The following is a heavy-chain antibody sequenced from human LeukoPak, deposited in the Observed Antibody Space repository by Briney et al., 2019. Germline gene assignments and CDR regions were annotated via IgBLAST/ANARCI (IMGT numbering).Heavy chain of an antibody. V-gene: IGHV1-18*04. D-gene: IGHD2-2*01. CDR1: GYTFTSYG. CDR3: ARDHCSSTSCYRNWFDP. CDR2: ISAYNGNT. J-gene: IGHJ5*02. Sequence: ASVTVSCKASGYTFTSYGISWVRQAPGQGLEWMGWISAYNGNTNYAQKLQGRVTMTTDTSTSTAYMELRSLRSDNTAVYYCARDHCSSTSCYRNWFDPWGQGTLVTVSS.